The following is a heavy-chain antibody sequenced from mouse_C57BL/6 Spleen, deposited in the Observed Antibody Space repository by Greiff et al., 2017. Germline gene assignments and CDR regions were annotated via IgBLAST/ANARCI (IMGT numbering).Heavy chain of an antibody. J-gene: IGHJ2*01. CDR1: GFTFSDYG. V-gene: IGHV5-17*01. CDR2: ISSGSSTI. CDR3: ARVYYGYDEDFDY. Sequence: EVKVVESGGGLVKPGGSLKLSCAASGFTFSDYGMHWVRQAPEKGLEWVAYISSGSSTIYYAGTVKGRFTISRDNAKNTLFLQMTSLRSEDTAMYYCARVYYGYDEDFDYWGQGTTLTVSS. D-gene: IGHD2-2*01.